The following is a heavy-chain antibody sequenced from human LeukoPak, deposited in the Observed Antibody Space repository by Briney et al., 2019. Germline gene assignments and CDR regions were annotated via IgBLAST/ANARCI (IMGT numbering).Heavy chain of an antibody. Sequence: SQTLSLTCAISGDSVSSNITAWSWIRQSPSNGLEWLGTTFFRSRWYRDYAVAVKSRISISPDTSKNQFSLQLNSVTPDDTAVYFCARDKATSIASARGGFDPWGQGTLVTVSS. D-gene: IGHD6-13*01. CDR1: GDSVSSNITA. J-gene: IGHJ5*02. CDR3: ARDKATSIASARGGFDP. V-gene: IGHV6-1*01. CDR2: TFFRSRWYR.